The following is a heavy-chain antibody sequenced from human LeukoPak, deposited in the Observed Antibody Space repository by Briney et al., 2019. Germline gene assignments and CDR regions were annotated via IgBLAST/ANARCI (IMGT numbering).Heavy chain of an antibody. D-gene: IGHD3-9*01. J-gene: IGHJ4*02. CDR1: GFTFGSYA. CDR3: AKMYDILTGYYLFDY. V-gene: IGHV3-23*01. Sequence: GGSLRLSCAASGFTFGSYAMSWVRQAPGKGLEWVSAISGSGGSTYYADSVKGRFTISRDNSKNTLYLQMNSLRAEDTAVYYCAKMYDILTGYYLFDYWGQGTLVTVSS. CDR2: ISGSGGST.